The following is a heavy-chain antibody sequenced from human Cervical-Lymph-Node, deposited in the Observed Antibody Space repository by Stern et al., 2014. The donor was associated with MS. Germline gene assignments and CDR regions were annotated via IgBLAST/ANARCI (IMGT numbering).Heavy chain of an antibody. CDR2: IWYDGSND. CDR1: GFTFSRNG. Sequence: QVQLVESGGGVVQPGRSLRLSCAASGFTFSRNGMHWVRQAPGKGLEWVAGIWYDGSNDKYVDSVKGRFTISRDNSKNTLYLQMNSLRVEDTAVYYCVAYASGDNINHWGQGTLVTVSS. CDR3: VAYASGDNINH. D-gene: IGHD6-19*01. V-gene: IGHV3-33*03. J-gene: IGHJ5*02.